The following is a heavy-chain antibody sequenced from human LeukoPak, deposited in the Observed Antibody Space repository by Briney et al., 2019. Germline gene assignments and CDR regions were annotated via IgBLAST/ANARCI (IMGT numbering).Heavy chain of an antibody. V-gene: IGHV3-48*03. J-gene: IGHJ6*03. Sequence: GGSLRLSCAASGFTFSSYEINWVRQAPGKGLEWGSYISSSGSTIYYADSVKGRFTISRDNAKNSLFLQMNSLRAEDTAVYYCARVLRYCSGGNCYSGGLGYMDVWGKGTTVTVSS. CDR1: GFTFSSYE. CDR3: ARVLRYCSGGNCYSGGLGYMDV. CDR2: ISSSGSTI. D-gene: IGHD2-15*01.